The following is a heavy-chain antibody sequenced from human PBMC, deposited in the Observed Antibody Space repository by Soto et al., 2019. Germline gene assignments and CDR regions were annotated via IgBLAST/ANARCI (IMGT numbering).Heavy chain of an antibody. CDR2: IWYAGSNK. CDR3: ARGPGTFYYFDY. D-gene: IGHD3-10*01. Sequence: QVRLVESGGGVVQPGGSLRLSCAASGFSFSNYGMHWVRQAPGKGLEWVAVIWYAGSNKYFADSVKGRFSISRDSSKNTLFLQMNSLRFEDTAVYYCARGPGTFYYFDYWDQGILVTVSS. V-gene: IGHV3-33*01. CDR1: GFSFSNYG. J-gene: IGHJ4*02.